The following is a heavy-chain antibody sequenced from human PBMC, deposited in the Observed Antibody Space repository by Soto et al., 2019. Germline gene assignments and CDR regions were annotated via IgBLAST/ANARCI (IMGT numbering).Heavy chain of an antibody. V-gene: IGHV4-61*01. Sequence: PSETLSLTCTVSGGSVSSGSYYWSWIRQPPGKGLEWIGYIYYSGSTNYNPSLKSRVTISVDTSKNQFSLKLSSVTAADTAAYYCARGPIAYYYDSSGYNYYYYGMDVWGQGTTVTVSS. CDR1: GGSVSSGSYY. CDR3: ARGPIAYYYDSSGYNYYYYGMDV. J-gene: IGHJ6*02. D-gene: IGHD3-22*01. CDR2: IYYSGST.